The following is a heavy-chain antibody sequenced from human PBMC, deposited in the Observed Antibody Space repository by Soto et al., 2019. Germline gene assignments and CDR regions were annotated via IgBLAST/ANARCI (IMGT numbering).Heavy chain of an antibody. CDR2: ISDTGDKT. V-gene: IGHV3-23*01. CDR3: AKYCSSSSCSYFDY. CDR1: GFTFSTYG. D-gene: IGHD2-2*01. J-gene: IGHJ4*02. Sequence: GGSLRLSCATSGFTFSTYGMGWVRQAPVKGLEWVSAISDTGDKTYYADSVKGRFTVSRDNSKNTLFLQMNSLRAEDTAEYYCAKYCSSSSCSYFDYWGQGTLVTVSS.